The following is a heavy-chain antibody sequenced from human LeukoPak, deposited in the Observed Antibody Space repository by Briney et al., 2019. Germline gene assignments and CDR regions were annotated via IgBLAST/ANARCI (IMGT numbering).Heavy chain of an antibody. J-gene: IGHJ4*02. Sequence: SETLSLTCTVSGGSISSYYWSWIRQPPGKGLEWIGYISYSGSTNFNPSLKSRVTISVDTSKNQFSLKLSSVTAADTAVYYCARGNYGDYDTYYFDYWGQGTLVTVSS. CDR3: ARGNYGDYDTYYFDY. CDR2: ISYSGST. D-gene: IGHD4-17*01. V-gene: IGHV4-59*01. CDR1: GGSISSYY.